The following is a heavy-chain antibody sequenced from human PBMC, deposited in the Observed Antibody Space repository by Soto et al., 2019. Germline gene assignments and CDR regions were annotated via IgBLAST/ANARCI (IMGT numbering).Heavy chain of an antibody. V-gene: IGHV4-4*02. J-gene: IGHJ6*03. Sequence: SETLSLTCAVSSGSISSSNWWSWVRQPPGKELEWIGEIYHSGSANYNPSLKSRVTISVDKSKNQFSLKLSSVTAADTAVYYYARGIYGSGSYLGYYMDVWGKGTTVTVSS. CDR2: IYHSGSA. CDR3: ARGIYGSGSYLGYYMDV. D-gene: IGHD3-10*01. CDR1: SGSISSSNW.